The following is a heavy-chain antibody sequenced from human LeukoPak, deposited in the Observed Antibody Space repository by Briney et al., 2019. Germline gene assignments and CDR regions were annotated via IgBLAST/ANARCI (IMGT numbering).Heavy chain of an antibody. CDR3: ARDTTAWDDSSGYYYHDAFDI. J-gene: IGHJ3*02. Sequence: ASVKVSCKASGYTFTSYAMNWVRQAPGQGLEWMGWINTNTGNPTYAQGFTGRFVFSLDTSVSTAYLQISSLKAEDTAVYYCARDTTAWDDSSGYYYHDAFDIWGQGTMVTVSS. CDR2: INTNTGNP. D-gene: IGHD3-22*01. CDR1: GYTFTSYA. V-gene: IGHV7-4-1*02.